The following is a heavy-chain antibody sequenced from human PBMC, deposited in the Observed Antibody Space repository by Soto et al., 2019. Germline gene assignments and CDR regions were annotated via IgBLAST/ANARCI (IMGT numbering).Heavy chain of an antibody. CDR1: GGTFTSYA. J-gene: IGHJ5*02. Sequence: ASVKVSCKASGGTFTSYARHWVRQAPGQRLEWMGWINAGNGNTKYSQKFQGRVTITRDTSASTAYMELSRLRSEDTAVYYCMTTVVTPGVNWFAPWGQGTLVTVSS. D-gene: IGHD4-17*01. CDR2: INAGNGNT. V-gene: IGHV1-3*01. CDR3: MTTVVTPGVNWFAP.